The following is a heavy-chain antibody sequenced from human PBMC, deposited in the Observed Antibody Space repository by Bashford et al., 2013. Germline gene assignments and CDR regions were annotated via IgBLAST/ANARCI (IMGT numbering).Heavy chain of an antibody. D-gene: IGHD2-21*02. CDR3: ARDHVVVVTAYGMDV. Sequence: WVRQAPGQGLEWMGWISAYNGNTNYAQKLQGRVTMTTDTSTSTAYMELRSLRSDDTAVYYCARDHVVVVTAYGMDVWGQGTTVTVSS. J-gene: IGHJ6*02. V-gene: IGHV1-18*01. CDR2: ISAYNGNT.